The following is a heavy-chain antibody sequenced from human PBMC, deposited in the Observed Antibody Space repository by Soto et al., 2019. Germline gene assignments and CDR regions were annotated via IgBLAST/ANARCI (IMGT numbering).Heavy chain of an antibody. Sequence: LSLTCTVSGGSVSNSNYYWGWIRQSPGKGLEWIGSVYYRGRSYSKSSVKSRVTISVDTSKNQFSLNLNSVTASDTAVYYCVSQRTSVLTQAYFDYWGPGALVTVSS. CDR2: VYYRGRS. CDR3: VSQRTSVLTQAYFDY. CDR1: GGSVSNSNYY. D-gene: IGHD2-8*01. V-gene: IGHV4-39*01. J-gene: IGHJ4*02.